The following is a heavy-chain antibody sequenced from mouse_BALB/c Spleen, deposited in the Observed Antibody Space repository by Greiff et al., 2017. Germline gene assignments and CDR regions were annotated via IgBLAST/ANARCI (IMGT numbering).Heavy chain of an antibody. CDR2: INPSSGYT. D-gene: IGHD4-1*01. CDR1: GYTFTSYT. Sequence: VQLQESGAELARPGASVKMSCKASGYTFTSYTMHWVKQRPGQGLEWIGYINPSSGYTNYNQKFKDKATLTADKSSSTAYMQLSSLTSEDSAVYYCARRNWDRVYAMDYWGQGTSVTVSS. CDR3: ARRNWDRVYAMDY. V-gene: IGHV1-4*01. J-gene: IGHJ4*01.